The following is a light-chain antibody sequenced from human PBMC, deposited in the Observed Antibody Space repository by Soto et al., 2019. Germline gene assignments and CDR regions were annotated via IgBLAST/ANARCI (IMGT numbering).Light chain of an antibody. CDR3: LQDYNYPWT. V-gene: IGKV1-6*01. CDR1: QGIRND. J-gene: IGKJ1*01. Sequence: AIQMTLSPSSLSASVEDRVTITCRASQGIRNDLGWYQQKPGKAPKLLIYAASSLQSGVPSRFSGSGSGTDFTLTISSLQPEDFAAYYCLQDYNYPWTVGQGTKVDSK. CDR2: AAS.